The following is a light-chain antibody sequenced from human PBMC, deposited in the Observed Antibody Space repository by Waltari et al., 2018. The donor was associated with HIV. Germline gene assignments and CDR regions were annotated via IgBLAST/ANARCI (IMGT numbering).Light chain of an antibody. CDR2: GAS. Sequence: ENVLTQSPGTLSLSPGERVTLSCRASQSVSSSYLAWYQQKPGQAPRLLIFGASSRATGVPDRFSGSGSGTDFTLTISRLEPEDFAVYYCQQYYSTPSTFGGGTKLEIK. CDR3: QQYYSTPST. J-gene: IGKJ4*01. CDR1: QSVSSSY. V-gene: IGKV3-20*01.